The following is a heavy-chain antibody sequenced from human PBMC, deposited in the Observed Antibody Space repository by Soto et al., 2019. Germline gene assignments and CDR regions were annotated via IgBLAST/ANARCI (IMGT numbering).Heavy chain of an antibody. J-gene: IGHJ6*02. CDR1: GDSITSGTYY. CDR3: ARSGGNDVYYYMDV. V-gene: IGHV4-39*07. D-gene: IGHD1-1*01. CDR2: LHYRGTT. Sequence: PSETLSLTCTVSGDSITSGTYYWGWIRQSPGKGLEWIGSLHYRGTTYSNPSLNSRITISVDTSKNQFSLNLSSVTAADTAVYFCARSGGNDVYYYMDVWGQGTTVTVSS.